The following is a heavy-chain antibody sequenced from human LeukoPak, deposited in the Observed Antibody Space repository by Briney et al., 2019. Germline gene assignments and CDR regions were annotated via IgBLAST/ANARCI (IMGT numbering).Heavy chain of an antibody. CDR3: ARHDPPRWPYYFDY. CDR2: IYNSGST. Sequence: PSETLSLTCTVSGDSISSSSYYWGWIRQPPGKGLEWIGSIYNSGSTYYNPSLNSRVTISVDTSKNQFSLKLSSVTAADTAVYYCARHDPPRWPYYFDYWGQGTLVTVSS. J-gene: IGHJ4*02. V-gene: IGHV4-39*01. CDR1: GDSISSSSYY. D-gene: IGHD4-23*01.